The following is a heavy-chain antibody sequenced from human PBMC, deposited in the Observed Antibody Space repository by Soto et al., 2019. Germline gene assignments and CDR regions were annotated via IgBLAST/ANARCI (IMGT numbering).Heavy chain of an antibody. D-gene: IGHD3-3*01. V-gene: IGHV4-34*01. CDR2: INHSGST. CDR1: GGSFSGYY. CDR3: ARLLSITIFGVVTDNWFDP. Sequence: SSETLSLTCAVYGGSFSGYYLSWIRQPPGKGLEWIGEINHSGSTNYNPSLKSRVTISVDTSKNQFSLKLSSVTAADTAVYYCARLLSITIFGVVTDNWFDPWGQGTLVTVSS. J-gene: IGHJ5*02.